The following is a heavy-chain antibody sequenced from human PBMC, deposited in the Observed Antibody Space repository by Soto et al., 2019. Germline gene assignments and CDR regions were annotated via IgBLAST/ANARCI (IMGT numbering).Heavy chain of an antibody. CDR2: INAGNGNT. J-gene: IGHJ5*02. Sequence: ASVKVSCKASGYTFTSYAMHWVRQAPGQRLEWMGWINAGNGNTKYSQKFQGRVTITRDTSASTAYMELSSLRSEDTVVYYCARESGRVVTAPFDPWGQGTLVTVSS. CDR1: GYTFTSYA. D-gene: IGHD2-21*02. V-gene: IGHV1-3*01. CDR3: ARESGRVVTAPFDP.